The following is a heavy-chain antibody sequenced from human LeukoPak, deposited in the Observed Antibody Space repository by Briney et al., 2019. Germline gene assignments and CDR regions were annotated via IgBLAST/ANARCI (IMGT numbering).Heavy chain of an antibody. V-gene: IGHV3-7*01. CDR2: IRQEGSEK. Sequence: PGGSLRLXCEVSGFTFTDYWMNWVRRAPGEGPEWVGSIRQEGSEKTYLDSLKGRFTISRDKPKNSLSLQLNGLRAEDTAVYYCASDRTAAGLYFDLRGQATMVSVSS. D-gene: IGHD6-13*01. J-gene: IGHJ4*01. CDR1: GFTFTDYW. CDR3: ASDRTAAGLYFDL.